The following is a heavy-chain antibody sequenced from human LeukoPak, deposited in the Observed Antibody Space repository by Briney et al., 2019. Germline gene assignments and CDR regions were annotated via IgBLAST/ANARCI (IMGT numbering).Heavy chain of an antibody. Sequence: GGSLRLSCAASGFIFSDYALHWVRQAPGKGLEWVAVIWSDGTNRYYGDSVKGRFSISRDDSQKRVFLQMNNLRADDTAVYYCARDAQRGFDYSNSLQYWGQGALVTVSS. D-gene: IGHD4-11*01. CDR3: ARDAQRGFDYSNSLQY. J-gene: IGHJ4*02. V-gene: IGHV3-33*01. CDR2: IWSDGTNR. CDR1: GFIFSDYA.